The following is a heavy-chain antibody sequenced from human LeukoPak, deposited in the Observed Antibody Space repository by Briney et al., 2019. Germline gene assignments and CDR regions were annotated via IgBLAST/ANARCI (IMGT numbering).Heavy chain of an antibody. CDR1: GYSFNSYG. Sequence: ASVKVSCKASGYSFNSYGITWVRQAPGQGLEWMGWVSGYNGKTKYAEKVKGRVSMTTDTSTSTAYMELRSLRPDDAAVYYCAADSGHYYDSSGYFSGYYYMDVWGKGTTVTVSS. CDR3: AADSGHYYDSSGYFSGYYYMDV. D-gene: IGHD3-22*01. CDR2: VSGYNGKT. J-gene: IGHJ6*03. V-gene: IGHV1-18*01.